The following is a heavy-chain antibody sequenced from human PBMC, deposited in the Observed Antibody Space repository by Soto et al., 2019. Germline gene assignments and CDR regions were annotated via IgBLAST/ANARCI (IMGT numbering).Heavy chain of an antibody. J-gene: IGHJ5*02. CDR3: ATIRGGPTWFDP. D-gene: IGHD3-10*01. CDR1: GGPFSRYA. V-gene: IGHV1-69*12. Sequence: QVQLVQSGAEVKQPGSSVKVSCKASGGPFSRYAFTWVRQAPGQGLEWMGGIAPFSATADYAQKFQGRVTITADESTSTAYLELSGLGSEDTAVYLCATIRGGPTWFDPWGQGTLVIVSS. CDR2: IAPFSATA.